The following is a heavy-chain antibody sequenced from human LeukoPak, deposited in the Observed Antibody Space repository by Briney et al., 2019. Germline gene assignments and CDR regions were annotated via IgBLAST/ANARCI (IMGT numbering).Heavy chain of an antibody. Sequence: SQTLSLTCAISGDRVSSSTDAWNWIRQSPSRGLEWLGRTYYRSKWYNDYAVSVESRITINPDTSKNQFSLQLNSVTPDDTAVYYCARGANRVFDYWGQGTLVTVSS. D-gene: IGHD1-14*01. V-gene: IGHV6-1*01. CDR1: GDRVSSSTDA. J-gene: IGHJ4*02. CDR3: ARGANRVFDY. CDR2: TYYRSKWYN.